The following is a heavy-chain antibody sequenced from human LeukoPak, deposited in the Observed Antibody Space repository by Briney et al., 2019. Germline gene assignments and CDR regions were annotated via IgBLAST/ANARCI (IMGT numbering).Heavy chain of an antibody. CDR3: VKGMGIRGPDAFDL. D-gene: IGHD7-27*01. CDR2: IWYDGSNK. J-gene: IGHJ3*01. V-gene: IGHV3-33*06. CDR1: GFTFSSYG. Sequence: GGSLRLSCAASGFTFSSYGMHWVRQAPSKGLEWVAVIWYDGSNKYYADSVKGRFTISRDNSKNTLYLQMNSLRAEDTALYYCVKGMGIRGPDAFDLWGQGTMVTVSS.